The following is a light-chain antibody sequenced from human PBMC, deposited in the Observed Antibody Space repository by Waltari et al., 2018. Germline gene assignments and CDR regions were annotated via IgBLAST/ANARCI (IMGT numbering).Light chain of an antibody. CDR1: SSDVGGYEF. CDR2: GVS. J-gene: IGLJ1*01. V-gene: IGLV2-14*01. CDR3: SSYTASGTFV. Sequence: QSALTQPASVSGSPGQSITVSCSGTSSDVGGYEFVSWYQQLPDKAPKLMIYGVSKWPSGVSDRFAGSKSGNTASLTISGLQAEDTADYYCSSYTASGTFVFGPGTKVTVL.